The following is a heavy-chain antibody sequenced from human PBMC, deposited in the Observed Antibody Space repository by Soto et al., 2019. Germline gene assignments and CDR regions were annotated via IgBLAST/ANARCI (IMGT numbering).Heavy chain of an antibody. CDR3: ARSQGSSTSLEIYYYYYYGMDV. D-gene: IGHD2-2*01. CDR1: VGTFSSYA. Sequence: QVQLVQSGAEVKKPGSSVKVSCKASVGTFSSYAISWVRQAPGQGLEWMGGIIPISGTANYAQKFHGRVTITADESTSTAYMELSSLRSEDTAVSYCARSQGSSTSLEIYYYYYYGMDVWGQGTTVTVSS. V-gene: IGHV1-69*01. J-gene: IGHJ6*02. CDR2: IIPISGTA.